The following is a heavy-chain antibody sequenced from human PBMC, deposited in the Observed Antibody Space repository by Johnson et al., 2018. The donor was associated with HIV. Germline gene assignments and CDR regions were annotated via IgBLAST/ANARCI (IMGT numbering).Heavy chain of an antibody. CDR3: ARDGEDSSGWDNFGAFDI. CDR1: GFTFDDYT. J-gene: IGHJ3*02. Sequence: VQLVESGGGVVQPGRSLRLSCAASGFTFDDYTMHWVRQAPGKGLEWVANIKQDGSEKYYVDSVKGRFTISRDNAKNSLYLQMNSLRAEDTAVYYCARDGEDSSGWDNFGAFDIWGQGTMVTVSS. CDR2: IKQDGSEK. D-gene: IGHD6-19*01. V-gene: IGHV3-7*01.